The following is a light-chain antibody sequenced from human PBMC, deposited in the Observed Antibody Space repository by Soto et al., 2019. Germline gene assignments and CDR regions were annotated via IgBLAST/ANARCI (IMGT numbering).Light chain of an antibody. CDR2: GAS. V-gene: IGKV3D-20*02. CDR1: QSVTSNY. J-gene: IGKJ1*01. Sequence: EIVLTQSPGTLSLSPGERATLSCGASQSVTSNYLAWYQQKPGQAPRLLIFGASIRVKGIPDRFIGSGSGTDFTLTISSLEPEDFAVYYCQQRSNWWTFGQGTKVDIK. CDR3: QQRSNWWT.